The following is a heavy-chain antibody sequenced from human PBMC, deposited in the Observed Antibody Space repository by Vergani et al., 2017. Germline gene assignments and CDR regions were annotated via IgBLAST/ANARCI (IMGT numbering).Heavy chain of an antibody. CDR1: GYSFTSYW. Sequence: VQLVQSGAEVKKPGESLKISCKRSGYSFTSYWIGWVRQLPGEGLEWLGIIYPGDSDTRYSPSFQGQFTISADKSISTAYLPWSRLKASDTSMYYCARGTLXFYDGSGPMEYFDYWGQGTLVTVSS. D-gene: IGHD3-10*01. V-gene: IGHV5-51*01. CDR2: IYPGDSDT. CDR3: ARGTLXFYDGSGPMEYFDY. J-gene: IGHJ4*02.